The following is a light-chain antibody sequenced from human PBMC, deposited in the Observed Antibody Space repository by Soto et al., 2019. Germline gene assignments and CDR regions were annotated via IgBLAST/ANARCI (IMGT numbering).Light chain of an antibody. CDR2: EVS. J-gene: IGLJ1*01. V-gene: IGLV2-14*03. CDR3: SSYTASSTLL. CDR1: SSDVGGYNY. Sequence: QSALTRPASVSGSPGQSITISCTGTSSDVGGYNYVSWSQQHPGKAPKLLISEVSNRPSGVSNRFSGSKSGNTASLTISGLQADDEADYYCSSYTASSTLLFGTGTKVTAL.